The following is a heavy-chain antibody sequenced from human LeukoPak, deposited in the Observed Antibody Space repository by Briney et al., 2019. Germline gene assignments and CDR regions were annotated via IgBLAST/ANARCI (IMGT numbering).Heavy chain of an antibody. CDR3: ARDWGRRYSSGWYGDFDY. Sequence: GGSLRLSCAASGFTFSNYAMHWVRQAPGKGLEWVAVISYDGSDKYYADSVKGRFTISRDNSKNTLYLQMNSLRPEDTAVYYCARDWGRRYSSGWYGDFDYWGQGTLVTVSS. CDR2: ISYDGSDK. V-gene: IGHV3-30-3*01. J-gene: IGHJ4*02. CDR1: GFTFSNYA. D-gene: IGHD6-19*01.